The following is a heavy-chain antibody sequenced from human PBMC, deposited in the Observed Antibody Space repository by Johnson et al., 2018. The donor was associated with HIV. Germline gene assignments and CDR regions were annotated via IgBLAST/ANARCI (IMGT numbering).Heavy chain of an antibody. D-gene: IGHD1-1*01. CDR3: TTGAFHAYDM. CDR1: GFNFSNYW. V-gene: IGHV3-7*01. CDR2: IKQDGSDK. Sequence: VQLVESGGGLVQPGGSLRLSCAASGFNFSNYWMSWVRQAPGKGLEWVANIKQDGSDKSYVDSVKGRFSISRDNAKNSLYLQMNSLRAEDTAVYYCTTGAFHAYDMWGQGTVVTVSS. J-gene: IGHJ3*02.